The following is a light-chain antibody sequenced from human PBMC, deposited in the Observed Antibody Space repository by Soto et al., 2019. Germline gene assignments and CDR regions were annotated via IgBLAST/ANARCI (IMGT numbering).Light chain of an antibody. CDR3: SSPKV. CDR1: SSDVGGYNY. J-gene: IGLJ1*01. Sequence: QSVLTQPPSASWSPGQSVTISCTGTSSDVGGYNYVPWYQQHPGKAPKLMIYEVSKRPSGVPDRFSGSKSGNTASLTVSGLQAEDEADYYCSSPKVFGTGTKVTVL. V-gene: IGLV2-8*01. CDR2: EVS.